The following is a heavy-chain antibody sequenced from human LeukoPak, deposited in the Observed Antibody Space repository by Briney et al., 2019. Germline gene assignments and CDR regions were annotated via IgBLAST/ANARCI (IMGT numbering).Heavy chain of an antibody. D-gene: IGHD2-2*01. CDR1: GGSISSGGYS. CDR3: ASLIREKYAPPRSSASWFDP. V-gene: IGHV4-30-4*07. CDR2: IYYTGNT. Sequence: SSETLSLTCAVSGGSISSGGYSWSWLRQRPGKAMEFIAYIYYTGNTYFYPSLKSRVTISVNTSKDQFSLKLSSVTGAETAVYYCASLIREKYAPPRSSASWFDPWGRGTRVTVSS. J-gene: IGHJ5*02.